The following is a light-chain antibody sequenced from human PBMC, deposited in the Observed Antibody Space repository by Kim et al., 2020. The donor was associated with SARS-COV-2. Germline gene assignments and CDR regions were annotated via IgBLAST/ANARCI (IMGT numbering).Light chain of an antibody. Sequence: EIVLTQSPGTLSLSPGERATLSCRASQSVSSSYLAWYQQRPGQAPRLLIYGASTRATGIPDRFSGSGSGTDFTLTISRLEPEDFAVYYCQQYDISPLTFGGGTKVDIK. CDR2: GAS. V-gene: IGKV3-20*01. J-gene: IGKJ4*01. CDR1: QSVSSSY. CDR3: QQYDISPLT.